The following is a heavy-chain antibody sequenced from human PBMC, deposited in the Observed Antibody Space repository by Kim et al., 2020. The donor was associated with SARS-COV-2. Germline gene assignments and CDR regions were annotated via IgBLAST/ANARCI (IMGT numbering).Heavy chain of an antibody. CDR2: VSYDGKVQ. Sequence: LSLTCAASGFIFSNYGMHWLRQAPGKGLEWVAVVSYDGKVQYYGDSVKGRFTISRDNSKNTVYLQMNSLRVEDTAVYFCVKEALVRRSTWDDSWGQGTLVNVSS. J-gene: IGHJ4*02. V-gene: IGHV3-30*18. CDR1: GFIFSNYG. CDR3: VKEALVRRSTWDDS. D-gene: IGHD2-2*01.